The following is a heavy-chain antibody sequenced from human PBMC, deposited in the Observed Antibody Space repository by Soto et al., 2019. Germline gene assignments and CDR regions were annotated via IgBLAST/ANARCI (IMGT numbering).Heavy chain of an antibody. CDR1: GFTISSNA. Sequence: PGGSLRLSCAASGFTISSNAMYWVRQAPGKGLEWVSEISGRGDTTHYADSVKGRFTISRDTSKNTLYLQLNTLRADDTAVYYCAKDKPGTTSFDYWGQGALVTVSS. J-gene: IGHJ4*02. D-gene: IGHD1-1*01. CDR3: AKDKPGTTSFDY. CDR2: ISGRGDTT. V-gene: IGHV3-23*01.